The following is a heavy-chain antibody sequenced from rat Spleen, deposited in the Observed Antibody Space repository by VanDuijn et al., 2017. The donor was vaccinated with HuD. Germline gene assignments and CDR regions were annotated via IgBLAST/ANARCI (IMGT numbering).Heavy chain of an antibody. CDR1: GFTFNNYD. CDR3: TTGGAGAY. V-gene: IGHV5-27*01. CDR2: INTGGGTT. Sequence: EVQLVESGGDLVQPGRSLKLSCAASGFTFNNYDMAWVRQDSTKGLEWVAYINTGGGTTYYRDSVKGRFTISRDNAKSTLYLQMDSLRSEDTATYYCTTGGAGAYWGQGVMVTVSS. J-gene: IGHJ2*01. D-gene: IGHD1-1*01.